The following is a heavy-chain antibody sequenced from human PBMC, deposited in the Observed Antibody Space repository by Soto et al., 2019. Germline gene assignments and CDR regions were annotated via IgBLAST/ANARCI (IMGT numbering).Heavy chain of an antibody. CDR3: ARDLSYYYYYYMDV. CDR2: IYYSGST. J-gene: IGHJ6*03. CDR1: GGSISSDGYY. V-gene: IGHV4-31*03. Sequence: SETLSLTCTVSGGSISSDGYYWSWIRQHPGKGLEWIGYIYYSGSTYYNPSLKSRVTISVDTSKNQFSLKLSSVTAADTAVYYCARDLSYYYYYYMDVWGKGTTVTVSS.